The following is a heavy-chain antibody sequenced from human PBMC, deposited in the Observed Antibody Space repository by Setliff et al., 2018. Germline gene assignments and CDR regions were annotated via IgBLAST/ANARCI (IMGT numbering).Heavy chain of an antibody. J-gene: IGHJ4*02. V-gene: IGHV4-38-2*01. CDR2: IIHSGST. CDR3: ARSFSRREKFLLDY. Sequence: LSLTCAVSGYSISSGYYWGWIRQPPGKRLEWIGEIIHSGSTNYNPSLKSRVTISMDTSKNQFSLKVSSVTAADTAVYYCARSFSRREKFLLDYWGQGALVTVSS. CDR1: GYSISSGYY.